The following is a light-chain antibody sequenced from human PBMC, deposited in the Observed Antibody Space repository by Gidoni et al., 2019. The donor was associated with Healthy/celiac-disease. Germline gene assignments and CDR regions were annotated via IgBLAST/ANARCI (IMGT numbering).Light chain of an antibody. Sequence: SSELTQDPAVSVALGQTVRITCQGESLRSYYATWYQQKPGQAPVLVIYGKNNRPSGIPDRFSGSSSGTAASLTITRAQAEDEADYYCNSRDSSGNHLGVFGGGTKLTVL. V-gene: IGLV3-19*01. CDR3: NSRDSSGNHLGV. J-gene: IGLJ2*01. CDR2: GKN. CDR1: SLRSYY.